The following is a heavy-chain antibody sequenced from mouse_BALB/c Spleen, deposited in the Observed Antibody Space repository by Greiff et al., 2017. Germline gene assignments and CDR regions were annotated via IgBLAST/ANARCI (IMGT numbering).Heavy chain of an antibody. CDR3: ARHYRYDGTWFAY. CDR2: ISNGGGST. D-gene: IGHD2-14*01. V-gene: IGHV5-12-2*01. Sequence: VQLKESGGGLVQPGGSLKLSCAASGFTFSSYTMSWVRQTPEKRLEWVAYISNGGGSTYYPDTVKGRFTISRDNAKNTLYLQMSSLKSEDTAMYYCARHYRYDGTWFAYWGQGTLVTVSA. J-gene: IGHJ3*01. CDR1: GFTFSSYT.